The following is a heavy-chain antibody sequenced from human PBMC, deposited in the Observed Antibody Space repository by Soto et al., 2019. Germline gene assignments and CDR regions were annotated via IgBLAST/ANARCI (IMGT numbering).Heavy chain of an antibody. J-gene: IGHJ6*02. Sequence: SVKVSCKASGGTFSSYAISWVRQAPGQGLEWMGGIIPIFGTADYAQKFQGRVTITADESTSTAYMELSSLRSEDTAVYYCAVPVLNYYYGMDVWGQGTTVTVSS. CDR1: GGTFSSYA. CDR3: AVPVLNYYYGMDV. V-gene: IGHV1-69*13. CDR2: IIPIFGTA. D-gene: IGHD2-8*01.